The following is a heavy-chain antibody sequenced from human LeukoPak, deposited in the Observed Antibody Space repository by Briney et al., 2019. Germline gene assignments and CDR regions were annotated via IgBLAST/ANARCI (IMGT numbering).Heavy chain of an antibody. CDR3: ASFIPNDYPYYCYMDV. J-gene: IGHJ6*03. CDR2: INHSGST. V-gene: IGHV4-34*01. CDR1: GGSFSGYY. Sequence: SETLSLTCAVYGGSFSGYYWSWIRQPPGKGLEWIGEINHSGSTNYNPSLKSRVTISVDTSKNQFSLKLSSVTAADTAVYYCASFIPNDYPYYCYMDVWGKGTTVTVSS. D-gene: IGHD1-1*01.